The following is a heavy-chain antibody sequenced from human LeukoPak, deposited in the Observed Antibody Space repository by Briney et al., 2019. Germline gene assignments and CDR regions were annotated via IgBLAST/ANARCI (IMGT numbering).Heavy chain of an antibody. Sequence: PGGSLRLSCAASGFIFSSYWMNWVRQAPGKGLEWVANIKQDGSEKYYVDSVKGRFTISRDNAKSSLYLQMNSLRAEDTAVYYCARQQLYWFDPWGQGTLVTVSS. V-gene: IGHV3-7*01. CDR2: IKQDGSEK. CDR3: ARQQLYWFDP. CDR1: GFIFSSYW. D-gene: IGHD6-13*01. J-gene: IGHJ5*02.